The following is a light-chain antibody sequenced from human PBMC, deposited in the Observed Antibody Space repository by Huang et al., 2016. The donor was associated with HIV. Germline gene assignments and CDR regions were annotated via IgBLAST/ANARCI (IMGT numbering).Light chain of an antibody. CDR1: QSVLYSSNNKNY. Sequence: DIVMTQSPDSLAVSLGKRATINCKSGQSVLYSSNNKNYLAWYQQKPGQPPKLLIYWASTRESGVPDRFSGSGSGTDFTLTISSLQAEDVAVYYCQQYYSTPLTFGGGTKVEIK. J-gene: IGKJ4*01. CDR2: WAS. V-gene: IGKV4-1*01. CDR3: QQYYSTPLT.